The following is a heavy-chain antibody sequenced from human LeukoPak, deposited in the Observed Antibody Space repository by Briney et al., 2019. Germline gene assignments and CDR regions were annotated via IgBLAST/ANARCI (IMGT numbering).Heavy chain of an antibody. V-gene: IGHV3-33*01. CDR3: VRGSGGNGYGYWGDN. CDR1: GFTFSDFA. D-gene: IGHD5-12*01. CDR2: IWYHGNEI. Sequence: GGSLRLSCAASGFTFSDFAMHWVRKAPGKGLEWVAVIWYHGNEIHYVDSVKGRFTISRDNFRNTLYLQMSSLRAEDSAVYYCVRGSGGNGYGYWGDNWGQGTLVTVSS. J-gene: IGHJ4*02.